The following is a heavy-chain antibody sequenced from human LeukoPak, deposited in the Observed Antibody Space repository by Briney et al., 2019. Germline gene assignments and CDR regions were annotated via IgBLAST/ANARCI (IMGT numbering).Heavy chain of an antibody. CDR2: INQDGSEK. V-gene: IGHV3-7*01. CDR3: ARGSPYYYGSGDAFDI. Sequence: GGSLRLSCADSGFTFSSFWMSWVRQAPGKGLERVANINQDGSEKYYVDSVKGRFTISRDNAKNSLYLQMNSLRAEDTAVYYCARGSPYYYGSGDAFDIWGQGTMVTVSS. D-gene: IGHD3-10*01. J-gene: IGHJ3*02. CDR1: GFTFSSFW.